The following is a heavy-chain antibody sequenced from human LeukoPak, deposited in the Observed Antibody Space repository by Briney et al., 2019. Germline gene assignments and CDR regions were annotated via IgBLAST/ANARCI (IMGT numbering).Heavy chain of an antibody. CDR2: INPNSGGT. CDR1: GYTFTGYY. J-gene: IGHJ3*02. CDR3: ARALHVYYYDGSGYAFDI. Sequence: GASVKVSCKASGYTFTGYYMHWVRQAPGQGLEWMGWINPNSGGTNYAQKFQGRVTMTRDTSISTAYMELSRLRSDDTAVYYCARALHVYYYDGSGYAFDIWGQGTMVTVSS. V-gene: IGHV1-2*02. D-gene: IGHD3-22*01.